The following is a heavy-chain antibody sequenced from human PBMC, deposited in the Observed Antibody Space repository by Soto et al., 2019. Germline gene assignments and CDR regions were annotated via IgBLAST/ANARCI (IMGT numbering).Heavy chain of an antibody. CDR1: GGTFSSYA. D-gene: IGHD6-6*01. CDR2: IIPIFGTA. J-gene: IGHJ6*02. Sequence: QVQLVQSGAEVKKPGSSVKVSCKASGGTFSSYAISWVRQAPGQGLEWMGGIIPIFGTANYAQKFQGRVMITADESTSTAYMELSSLRSEDTAVYYCAREKQLVRNYYYGMDVWGQGTTVTVSS. CDR3: AREKQLVRNYYYGMDV. V-gene: IGHV1-69*01.